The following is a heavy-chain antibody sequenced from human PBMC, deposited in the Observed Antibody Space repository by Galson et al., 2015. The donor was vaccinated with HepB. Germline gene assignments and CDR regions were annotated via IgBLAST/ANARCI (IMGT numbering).Heavy chain of an antibody. CDR3: ARGGKGYCSGGSCYGA. CDR1: GYSFTSYW. V-gene: IGHV5-10-1*01. CDR2: IDPSDSYT. Sequence: QSGAEVTKPGESLRISCKGSGYSFTSYWISWVRQMPGKGLEWMGRIDPSDSYTNYSPSFQGHVTISADKSISTAYLQWSSLKASDTAMYYCARGGKGYCSGGSCYGAWGQGTRVTVSS. J-gene: IGHJ5*02. D-gene: IGHD2-15*01.